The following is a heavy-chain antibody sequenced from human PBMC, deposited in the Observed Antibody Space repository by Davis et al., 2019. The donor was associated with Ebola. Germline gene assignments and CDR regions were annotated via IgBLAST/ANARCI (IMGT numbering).Heavy chain of an antibody. CDR2: LGTSADT. V-gene: IGHV3-23*01. CDR3: AKDTSNVWFDV. Sequence: PGGSLRLSCVASGFSFSGYTMSWVRQAPGKGLEWVSTLGTSADTYYADSVKGRFTISRDNSKNTLYLQMNGLRVEDTAIYYCAKDTSNVWFDVWGQGTMVTVSS. J-gene: IGHJ3*01. CDR1: GFSFSGYT. D-gene: IGHD6-19*01.